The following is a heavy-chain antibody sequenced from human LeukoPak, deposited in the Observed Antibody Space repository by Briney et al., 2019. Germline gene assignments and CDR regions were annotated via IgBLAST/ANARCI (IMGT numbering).Heavy chain of an antibody. CDR3: ARDPGSSAFDS. CDR1: GFTFSSYW. D-gene: IGHD5/OR15-5a*01. Sequence: GGSLRLSCAASGFTFSSYWMSWVRKTPEKGLEFVANINRDGSVRNYVDSVKGRFTISRDNAENSLHLQMNSLRADDTAVYYCARDPGSSAFDSWGQGTLVTVSS. V-gene: IGHV3-7*01. J-gene: IGHJ4*02. CDR2: INRDGSVR.